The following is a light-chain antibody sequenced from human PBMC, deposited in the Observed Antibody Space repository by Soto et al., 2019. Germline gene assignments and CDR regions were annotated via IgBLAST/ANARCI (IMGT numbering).Light chain of an antibody. CDR1: SSNIGAGYG. V-gene: IGLV1-40*01. J-gene: IGLJ2*01. CDR2: GNS. CDR3: QSYDSSLSGFLV. Sequence: QSVLTQPPSVSGAPGQRVTISCTGSSSNIGAGYGVHWYQQLPGTAPKLLIYGNSNRPSGVPDRFSGSKSGTSASLAITGLQAEDEADYYCQSYDSSLSGFLVFGGGTKLTVL.